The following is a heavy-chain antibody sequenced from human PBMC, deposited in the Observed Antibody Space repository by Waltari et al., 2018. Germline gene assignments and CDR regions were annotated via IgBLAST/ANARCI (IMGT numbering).Heavy chain of an antibody. D-gene: IGHD4-17*01. Sequence: EVHLVESGGGLVQPGGSLRLSCAASGFTFRNYWMSWVRQAPGKGLEWVANINPGGGEKYYMDSVKGRFTVSRDNARNSLSLQMISLGVEDTAVYYCARIMSTVTYFDYWGQGTLVTVSS. CDR2: INPGGGEK. J-gene: IGHJ4*02. CDR1: GFTFRNYW. CDR3: ARIMSTVTYFDY. V-gene: IGHV3-7*01.